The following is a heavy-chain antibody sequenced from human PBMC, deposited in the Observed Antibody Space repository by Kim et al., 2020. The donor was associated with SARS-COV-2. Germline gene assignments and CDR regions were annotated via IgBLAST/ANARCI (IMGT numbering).Heavy chain of an antibody. Sequence: SETLSLTCAVYGGSFSGYYWSWIRQPPGKGLEWIGEINHSGSTNYNPSLKSRVTISVDTSKNQFSLKLSTVTAADTAVYYCARAGRQWLVRPICYYFDYWGQGTLVTVSS. CDR1: GGSFSGYY. CDR2: INHSGST. J-gene: IGHJ4*02. V-gene: IGHV4-34*01. D-gene: IGHD6-19*01. CDR3: ARAGRQWLVRPICYYFDY.